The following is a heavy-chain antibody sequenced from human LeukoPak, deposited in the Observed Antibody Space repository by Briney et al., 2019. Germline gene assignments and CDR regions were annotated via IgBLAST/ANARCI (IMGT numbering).Heavy chain of an antibody. Sequence: SETLSLTCTVSGGSISSGDYYWSWIRQPPGKGLEWIGEINHSGSTNYNPSLKSRVTISVDTSKNQFSLKLSSVTAADTAVYYCARGLQRRFGGRIAVGWGQGTLVTVSS. J-gene: IGHJ4*02. V-gene: IGHV4-39*07. CDR1: GGSISSGDYY. CDR2: INHSGST. CDR3: ARGLQRRFGGRIAVG. D-gene: IGHD6-19*01.